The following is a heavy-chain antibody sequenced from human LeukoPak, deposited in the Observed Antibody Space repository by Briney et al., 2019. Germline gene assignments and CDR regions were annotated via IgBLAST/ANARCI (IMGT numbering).Heavy chain of an antibody. CDR2: ISGSGGSA. D-gene: IGHD6-13*01. J-gene: IGHJ4*02. V-gene: IGHV3-23*01. Sequence: LPGGSLRLSCAASGFTFSSYAMSWVRQAPGKGLEWVSAISGSGGSAYYADSVKGRFTISRDNSKNTLYLQMNSLRAEDTAVYYCAKAGSSEDFFDYWGQGTLVTVSS. CDR1: GFTFSSYA. CDR3: AKAGSSEDFFDY.